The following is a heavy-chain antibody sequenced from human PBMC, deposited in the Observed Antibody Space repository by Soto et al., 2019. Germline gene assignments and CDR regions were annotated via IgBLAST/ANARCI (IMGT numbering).Heavy chain of an antibody. CDR1: GYPFTSYH. CDR2: INPGDGRT. J-gene: IGHJ5*02. D-gene: IGHD4-4*01. V-gene: IGHV1-46*01. Sequence: GASVKVSCKASGYPFTSYHMHWVRQAPGQGLEWLGVINPGDGRTRYSEKFQDRVTMTRDTSTSTVFMEMSSLRSDDTAVYFCARGREYSFGYNWFDPWGPGALVTVSS. CDR3: ARGREYSFGYNWFDP.